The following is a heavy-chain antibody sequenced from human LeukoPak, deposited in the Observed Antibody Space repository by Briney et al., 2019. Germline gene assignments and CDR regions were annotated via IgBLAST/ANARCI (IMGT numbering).Heavy chain of an antibody. V-gene: IGHV4-30-4*01. CDR1: GGSISSGDYY. D-gene: IGHD3-22*01. J-gene: IGHJ3*02. Sequence: SQTLSLTCTVSGGSISSGDYYWSWIRQPPGKGLEWIGYIYYSGSTYYNPSLKSRVTISVDTSKNQFSLKLSSVTAADTAVYYYARAGRYYYDSSGYFLNDAFDIWGQGTMVTVSS. CDR3: ARAGRYYYDSSGYFLNDAFDI. CDR2: IYYSGST.